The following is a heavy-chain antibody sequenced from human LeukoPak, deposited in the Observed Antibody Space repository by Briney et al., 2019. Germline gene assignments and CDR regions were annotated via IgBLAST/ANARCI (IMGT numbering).Heavy chain of an antibody. D-gene: IGHD3-3*01. CDR2: INHSGST. J-gene: IGHJ4*02. Sequence: SETLSLTCAVHGGSFSGYYWSRIRQPPGKGLEWIGEINHSGSTNYNPSLKSRVTISVDTSKNQFSLKLSSVTAADTAVYYCARLNSVLRFLEWLEPKLDYWGQGTLVTVSS. CDR1: GGSFSGYY. V-gene: IGHV4-34*01. CDR3: ARLNSVLRFLEWLEPKLDY.